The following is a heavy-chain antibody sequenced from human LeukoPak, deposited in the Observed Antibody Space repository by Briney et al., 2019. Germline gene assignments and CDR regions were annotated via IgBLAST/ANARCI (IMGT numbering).Heavy chain of an antibody. Sequence: ASVKVSCKASGYTFTSYGISWVRQAPGQGLEWMGWISTYNGNTNYAQKVQGRVTMTTDTSTSTAYMELRSLRSDDTAVYYCARDRPDIVATTYYFDYWGQGTPVTVSS. V-gene: IGHV1-18*01. CDR2: ISTYNGNT. CDR3: ARDRPDIVATTYYFDY. D-gene: IGHD5-12*01. J-gene: IGHJ4*02. CDR1: GYTFTSYG.